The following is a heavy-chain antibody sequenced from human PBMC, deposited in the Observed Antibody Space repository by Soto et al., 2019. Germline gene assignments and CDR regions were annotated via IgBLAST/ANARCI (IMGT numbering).Heavy chain of an antibody. Sequence: QVQLVQSGAEVKKPGASVKVSCKASGYTFTSYGISWVRQAPGQGLEWMGWISAYNGNTNYAQKLQGRVTMTTDTPTSTAYMELRSLRSDDTAVYYCARVVAAAGTSLRYYYYYGMDVWGQGTTVTVSS. CDR2: ISAYNGNT. CDR3: ARVVAAAGTSLRYYYYYGMDV. J-gene: IGHJ6*02. V-gene: IGHV1-18*01. CDR1: GYTFTSYG. D-gene: IGHD6-13*01.